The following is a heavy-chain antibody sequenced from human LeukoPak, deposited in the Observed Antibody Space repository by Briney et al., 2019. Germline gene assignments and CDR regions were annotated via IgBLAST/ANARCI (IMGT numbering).Heavy chain of an antibody. CDR3: ARSYYDSSGYDY. Sequence: EASVKVSCKASGYTFTGYYMHWVRQAPGQRLEWMGWINAGNGNTKYSQEFQGRVTITRDTSASTAYMELSSLRSEDMAVYYCARSYYDSSGYDYWGQGTLVTVSS. J-gene: IGHJ4*02. CDR2: INAGNGNT. D-gene: IGHD3-22*01. CDR1: GYTFTGYY. V-gene: IGHV1-3*03.